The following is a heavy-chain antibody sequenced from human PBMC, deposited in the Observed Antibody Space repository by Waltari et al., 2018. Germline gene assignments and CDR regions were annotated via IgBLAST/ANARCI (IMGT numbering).Heavy chain of an antibody. CDR2: IRYDGSNK. CDR3: AKGIKYSSSY. D-gene: IGHD6-13*01. V-gene: IGHV3-30*02. Sequence: QVHLVESVGGVVQPGVSLRLSCAASGFTFSSYAMPWVRQAPGKGLEWVAFIRYDGSNKYYADSVKGRFTISRDNSKNTLYLQMNSLRAEDTAVYYCAKGIKYSSSYWGQGTLVTVSS. J-gene: IGHJ4*02. CDR1: GFTFSSYA.